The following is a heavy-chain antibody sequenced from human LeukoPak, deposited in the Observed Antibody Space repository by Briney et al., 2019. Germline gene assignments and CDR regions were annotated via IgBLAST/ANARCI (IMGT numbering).Heavy chain of an antibody. CDR2: IYSGGST. CDR1: GFTVSSNY. Sequence: PGGSLRLSCAASGFTVSSNYMSWVRQAPGKGLEWVSVIYSGGSTYYADSVKGRFTISRDNSKNTLYLQMNSLRAEDTAVYYCAKNRYSGNYYAVDYWGQGTPVTVSS. J-gene: IGHJ4*02. D-gene: IGHD5-12*01. V-gene: IGHV3-53*01. CDR3: AKNRYSGNYYAVDY.